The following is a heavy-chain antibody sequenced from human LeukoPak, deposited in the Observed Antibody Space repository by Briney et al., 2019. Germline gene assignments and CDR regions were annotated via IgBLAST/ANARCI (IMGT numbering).Heavy chain of an antibody. CDR2: IYYSGGT. Sequence: SETLSLTCTVSGGSISSYYWSWIRQPPGKGLEWIGYIYYSGGTNYNPSLKSRVTISVDTSKNQFSLKLSSVTAADTAVYYCARDDCDFWSGLYYMDVWGKGTTVTVSS. V-gene: IGHV4-59*01. J-gene: IGHJ6*03. D-gene: IGHD3-3*01. CDR3: ARDDCDFWSGLYYMDV. CDR1: GGSISSYY.